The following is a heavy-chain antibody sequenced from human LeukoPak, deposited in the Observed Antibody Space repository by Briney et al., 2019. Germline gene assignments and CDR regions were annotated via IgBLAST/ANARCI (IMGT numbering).Heavy chain of an antibody. V-gene: IGHV3-49*03. J-gene: IGHJ4*02. CDR1: GFTFGDYG. D-gene: IGHD6-19*01. CDR3: TRGYDSSGWLFDY. Sequence: GGSLRLSCTASGFTFGDYGMSWFRQAPGKGLEWVSHIRSKAYGGTTEYATSVKGRFTISRDDSKSIAYLQMSSLKTEDTAVYYCTRGYDSSGWLFDYWGQGTLATVSS. CDR2: IRSKAYGGTT.